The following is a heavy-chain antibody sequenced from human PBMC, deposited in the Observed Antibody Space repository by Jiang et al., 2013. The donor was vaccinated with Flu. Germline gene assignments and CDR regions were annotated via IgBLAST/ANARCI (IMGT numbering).Heavy chain of an antibody. CDR3: ARQGRQVGVTTSDGFDI. Sequence: GAEVKKPGESLKLSCKGFGYSFTNYFIGWVRQMPGKGLEWMGIIYPGDSDTRYSPSFQGQVTISADKSISTAYLQWSSLKASDTAMYYCARQGRQVGVTTSDGFDIWGQGTMVIVSS. J-gene: IGHJ3*02. CDR2: IYPGDSDT. V-gene: IGHV5-51*01. CDR1: GYSFTNYF. D-gene: IGHD1-26*01.